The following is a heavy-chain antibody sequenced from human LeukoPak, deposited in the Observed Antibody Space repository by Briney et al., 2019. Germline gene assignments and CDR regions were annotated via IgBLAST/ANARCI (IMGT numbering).Heavy chain of an antibody. CDR3: AKDKDTPATAQPQRGYFES. V-gene: IGHV3-74*01. CDR1: GFVFSSHW. D-gene: IGHD2-15*01. Sequence: GGSLRLSCAASGFVFSSHWMHWVRLVPGQGLVWISRINSDGSVTNHADSVKGRLTISRDNSKNTLDLQMNSLRVEDTAVYFCAKDKDTPATAQPQRGYFESWGRATLVSVSS. CDR2: INSDGSVT. J-gene: IGHJ4*02.